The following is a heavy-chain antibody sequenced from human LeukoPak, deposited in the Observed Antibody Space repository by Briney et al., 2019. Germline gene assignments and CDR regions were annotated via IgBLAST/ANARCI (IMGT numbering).Heavy chain of an antibody. Sequence: ASVKVSCKASGYTFTSYDINWVRQATGQGLEWMGWMNPNSGNTGYAQKFQGRVTMTRDTSISTAYMELSRLRSDDTAVYYCAREKLVRLILARWFDPWGQGTLVTVSS. CDR2: MNPNSGNT. J-gene: IGHJ5*02. CDR1: GYTFTSYD. D-gene: IGHD1-1*01. CDR3: AREKLVRLILARWFDP. V-gene: IGHV1-8*01.